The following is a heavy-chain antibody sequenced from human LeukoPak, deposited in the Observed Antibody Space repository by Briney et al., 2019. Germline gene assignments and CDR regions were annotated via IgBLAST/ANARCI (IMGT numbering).Heavy chain of an antibody. CDR1: GFTFSTSA. CDR3: AKGGHDFNPFYW. CDR2: IKGGGGDP. D-gene: IGHD2-21*02. J-gene: IGHJ4*02. V-gene: IGHV3-23*01. Sequence: GGSLRLSCAASGFTFSTSAMGWVRQAPGKGLEWVSSIKGGGGDPFYADSVKGRFTISRDNSKNMLFLQLNSLRADDSAVYYCAKGGHDFNPFYWWGQGTLVTVSS.